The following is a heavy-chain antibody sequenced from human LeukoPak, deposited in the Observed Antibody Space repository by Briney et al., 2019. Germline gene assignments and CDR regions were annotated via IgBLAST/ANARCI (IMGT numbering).Heavy chain of an antibody. J-gene: IGHJ6*02. CDR1: GYTFTSYA. CDR3: ARDRGNWGYYYGMDV. D-gene: IGHD7-27*01. V-gene: IGHV1-3*01. CDR2: INAGNGNT. Sequence: GASVTVSCKASGYTFTSYAMHWVRQAPGQRLEWMGWINAGNGNTKYSQKFQGRVTITRDTSASTAYMELSSLRSEDTAVYYCARDRGNWGYYYGMDVWGQGTTVTVSS.